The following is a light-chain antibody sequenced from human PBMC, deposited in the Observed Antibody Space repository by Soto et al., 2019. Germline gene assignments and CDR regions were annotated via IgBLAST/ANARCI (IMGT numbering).Light chain of an antibody. V-gene: IGLV2-14*01. CDR1: MRDVGAYNL. CDR3: AAWDDSLIGVV. Sequence: QSVLTQPASVSGSAGQSITISCSGTMRDVGAYNLVSWYQQHPGTAPKLIIYEVRNRPSGISSRFSGSRSGNTASLTISGLQPEDEGDYYCAAWDDSLIGVVFGGGTKLTVL. CDR2: EVR. J-gene: IGLJ2*01.